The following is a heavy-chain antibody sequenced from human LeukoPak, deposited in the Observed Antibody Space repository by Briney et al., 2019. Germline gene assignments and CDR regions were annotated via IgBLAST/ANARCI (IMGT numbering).Heavy chain of an antibody. Sequence: GGSLRLSCAASGFTFDDYAMHWVRQAPGKGLEWVSHISWNSGSITYADSVKGRFTISRDNAKNSLYLQMNSLRAEDTALYYCVKSPVYNYGSSVYFDYWGQGTLVTVSS. J-gene: IGHJ4*02. V-gene: IGHV3-9*01. CDR1: GFTFDDYA. CDR2: ISWNSGSI. CDR3: VKSPVYNYGSSVYFDY. D-gene: IGHD3-10*01.